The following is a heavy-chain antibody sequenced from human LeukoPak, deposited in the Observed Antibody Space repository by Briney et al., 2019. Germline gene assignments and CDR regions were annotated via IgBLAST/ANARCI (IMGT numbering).Heavy chain of an antibody. J-gene: IGHJ4*02. CDR1: GGTFSSYA. CDR2: IIPIFGTA. V-gene: IGHV1-69*06. D-gene: IGHD6-13*01. CDR3: ASPRGGSSWSSFDY. Sequence: SVKVSCKASGGTFSSYAISWVRQAPGQGLEWMGGIIPIFGTANYAQKFQGRVTITADKSTSTAYMELSSLRSEDTAVCYCASPRGGSSWSSFDYWGQGTLVTVSS.